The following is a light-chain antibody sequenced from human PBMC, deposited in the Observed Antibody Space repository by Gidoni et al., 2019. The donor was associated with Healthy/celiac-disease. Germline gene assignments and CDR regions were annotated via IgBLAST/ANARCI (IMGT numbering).Light chain of an antibody. V-gene: IGKV1-33*01. J-gene: IGKJ3*01. Sequence: DIQMTQSPSSLPASVGDRVTITCQASQDISNYLNWYQQKPGKAPKLLIYDASNLETGVPSRFSGSGSGTDSTFTISSLQPEDIATYYCQQYDNLSFTFXPXTKVDIK. CDR1: QDISNY. CDR2: DAS. CDR3: QQYDNLSFT.